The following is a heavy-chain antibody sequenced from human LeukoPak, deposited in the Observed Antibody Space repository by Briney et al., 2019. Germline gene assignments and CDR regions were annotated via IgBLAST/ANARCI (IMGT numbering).Heavy chain of an antibody. V-gene: IGHV3-48*04. CDR1: GFTFSGYA. CDR3: ARSPNYKGYFDY. J-gene: IGHJ4*02. Sequence: GGSLSLSCAASGFTFSGYAMSWVRQAPGKGLEWLSYISSFSSTIYYADSVMGRFTISRDNAKNSLYLQMNSLRAEDTAVYYCARSPNYKGYFDYWGQGTLVTVSS. CDR2: ISSFSSTI. D-gene: IGHD3-10*01.